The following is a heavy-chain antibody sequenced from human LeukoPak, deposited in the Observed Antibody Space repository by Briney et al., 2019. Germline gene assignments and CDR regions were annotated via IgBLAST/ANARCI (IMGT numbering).Heavy chain of an antibody. CDR1: GGSISSSSYY. CDR3: ARPVDSYFDY. Sequence: SETLSLTCTVSGGSISSSSYYWGWIRQPPGKGLEWIGSIYYSGSTYYNPSLKSRVTISVDTSKNQFSLKLSSVTAADTAVYYCARPVDSYFDYWGQGTLVTVSS. J-gene: IGHJ4*02. D-gene: IGHD3/OR15-3a*01. CDR2: IYYSGST. V-gene: IGHV4-39*01.